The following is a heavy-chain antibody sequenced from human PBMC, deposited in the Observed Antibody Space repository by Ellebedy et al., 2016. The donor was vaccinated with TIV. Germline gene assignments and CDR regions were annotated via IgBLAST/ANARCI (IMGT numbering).Heavy chain of an antibody. V-gene: IGHV4-39*01. J-gene: IGHJ5*02. CDR2: IYYSGST. CDR1: GGSISSSSYY. Sequence: SETLSLTCTVSGGSISSSSYYWGWIRQPPGKGLEWIGSIYYSGSTYYNPSLKSRVTISVDTSKNQFSLKLSSVTAADTAVYYCARGIDTMVRGVIITWLDPWGQGTLVTVSS. D-gene: IGHD3-10*01. CDR3: ARGIDTMVRGVIITWLDP.